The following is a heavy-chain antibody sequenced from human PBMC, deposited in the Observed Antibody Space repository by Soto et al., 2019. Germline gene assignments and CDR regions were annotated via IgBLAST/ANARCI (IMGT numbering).Heavy chain of an antibody. CDR3: TSLYYGH. CDR2: IKSKADGGTT. J-gene: IGHJ4*02. V-gene: IGHV3-15*01. D-gene: IGHD4-17*01. Sequence: EVQLVESGGDLVKPGGSLRLSCAASEFTFANAWISWVRQAPGKGLAWVGRIKSKADGGTTDYAAPVKGRFTISRDESKNTLYLQMNSLKTEDTAVYYCTSLYYGHWGQGTLVTVSS. CDR1: EFTFANAW.